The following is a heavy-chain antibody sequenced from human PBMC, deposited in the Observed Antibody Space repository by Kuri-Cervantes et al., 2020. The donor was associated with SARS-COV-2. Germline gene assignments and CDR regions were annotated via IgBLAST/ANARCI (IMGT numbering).Heavy chain of an antibody. CDR1: GFTFSTYS. Sequence: GGSLRLSCAASGFTFSTYSMNWVRQAPGKGLEWVSSISSDSSYIHYADSVRGRFTISRDNAKNSLYLQMNSLRAEDTAVYYCPIWNTGLNQIDYWGQGTLVTVSS. J-gene: IGHJ4*02. D-gene: IGHD1/OR15-1a*01. V-gene: IGHV3-21*01. CDR3: PIWNTGLNQIDY. CDR2: ISSDSSYI.